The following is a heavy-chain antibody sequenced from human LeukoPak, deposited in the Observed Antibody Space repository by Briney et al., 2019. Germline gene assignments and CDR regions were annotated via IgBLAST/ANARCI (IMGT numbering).Heavy chain of an antibody. J-gene: IGHJ1*01. V-gene: IGHV1-18*01. CDR2: ISAYNGNT. CDR1: GYTFTSYG. Sequence: ASVKVSCKASGYTFTSYGISWVRQAPGQGLEWMRWISAYNGNTNYAQKLQGRVTMTTDTSTSTAYMELRSLRSDDTAVYYCARVQTYYYDSSGYYYEYFQHWGQGTLVTVSS. CDR3: ARVQTYYYDSSGYYYEYFQH. D-gene: IGHD3-22*01.